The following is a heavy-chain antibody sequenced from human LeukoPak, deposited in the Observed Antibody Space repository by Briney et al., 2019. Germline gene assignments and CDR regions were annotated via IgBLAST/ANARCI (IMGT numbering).Heavy chain of an antibody. D-gene: IGHD5-18*01. J-gene: IGHJ4*02. CDR1: GNTFTGYY. V-gene: IGHV1-2*02. CDR3: ARKADTAMYFDS. CDR2: INPNNGGT. Sequence: GASVKVSCKASGNTFTGYYMHWVRQAPGQGLEWMGWINPNNGGTNYAQKFQGRVTMTRDTSINTAYMELSRLRSDDTAVYYCARKADTAMYFDSWGQGTLVTVSS.